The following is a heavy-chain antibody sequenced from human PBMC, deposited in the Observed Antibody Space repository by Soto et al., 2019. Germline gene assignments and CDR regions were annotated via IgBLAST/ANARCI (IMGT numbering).Heavy chain of an antibody. D-gene: IGHD3-3*02. V-gene: IGHV3-21*01. J-gene: IGHJ6*01. CDR2: ISSSSSDI. Sequence: PVGSVRLSCASSVFTFSSYSMACVRHSPGKWLEWVSSISSSSSDIISADSVKGRFTISRDNAKNSLFLQMNSLRVEDTAVYFCARRRLTDGFIFGPYYKYYGLDVWGQGSTVTVSS. CDR3: ARRRLTDGFIFGPYYKYYGLDV. CDR1: VFTFSSYS.